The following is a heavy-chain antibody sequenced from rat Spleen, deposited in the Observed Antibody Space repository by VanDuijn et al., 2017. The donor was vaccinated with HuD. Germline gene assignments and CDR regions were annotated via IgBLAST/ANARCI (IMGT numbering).Heavy chain of an antibody. CDR2: ISYDGSRT. CDR3: ARHGTVGWYFDF. V-gene: IGHV5-29*01. CDR1: GFTFSDYY. D-gene: IGHD5-1*01. Sequence: EVQLVESGGGLVQPRRSLKLSCVASGFTFSDYYMAWVRQGPTKGLEWVATISYDGSRTYYRDSVKGRCTISRENAKSILYLQMDSLRSEDTATYYCARHGTVGWYFDFWGPGTMVTVSS. J-gene: IGHJ1*01.